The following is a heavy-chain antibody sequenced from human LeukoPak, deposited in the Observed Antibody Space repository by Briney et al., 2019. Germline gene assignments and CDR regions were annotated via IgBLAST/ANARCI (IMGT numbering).Heavy chain of an antibody. CDR3: ANSYYYASSWFDP. CDR1: GFTFSGYG. Sequence: PGRSLRLSCAASGFTFSGYGMHWVRQAPGKGLEWVAVIWFDGSNKYYADSVKGRFTISRDNSKNTLYLQMNSLRAEDTAVYYCANSYYYASSWFDPWGQGTLVTVSS. V-gene: IGHV3-33*06. CDR2: IWFDGSNK. D-gene: IGHD3-10*01. J-gene: IGHJ5*02.